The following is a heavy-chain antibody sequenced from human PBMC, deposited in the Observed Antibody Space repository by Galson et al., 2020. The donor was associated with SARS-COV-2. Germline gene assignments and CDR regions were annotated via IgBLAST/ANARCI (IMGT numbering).Heavy chain of an antibody. J-gene: IGHJ4*02. CDR1: GGSISSYY. Sequence: SETLSLTCTVSGGSISSYYWSWIRQPPGKGLEWIGYIYYSGSTNYNPSLKSRVTISVDTSKNQFSLKLSSVTAADTAVYYCARGGKGYYDFWSGYYTVFDYWGQGTLVTVSS. CDR2: IYYSGST. D-gene: IGHD3-3*01. V-gene: IGHV4-59*01. CDR3: ARGGKGYYDFWSGYYTVFDY.